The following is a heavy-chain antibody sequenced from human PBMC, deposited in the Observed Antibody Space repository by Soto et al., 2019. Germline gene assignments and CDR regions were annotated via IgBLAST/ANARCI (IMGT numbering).Heavy chain of an antibody. V-gene: IGHV3-7*01. D-gene: IGHD3-22*01. J-gene: IGHJ4*02. CDR2: IKQDGSEK. CDR1: GFTFSSYW. CDR3: ARDSEVRYYYDIFDY. Sequence: GGSLRLSCAASGFTFSSYWMSWVRQAPGKGLEWVANIKQDGSEKYYVDSVKGRFTIPRDNSKNTLYLQMNSLRAEDTAVYYCARDSEVRYYYDIFDYWGQGTLVTVSS.